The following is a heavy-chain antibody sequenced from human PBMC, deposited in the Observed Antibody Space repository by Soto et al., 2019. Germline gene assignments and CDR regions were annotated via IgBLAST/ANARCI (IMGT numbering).Heavy chain of an antibody. Sequence: QVQLVQSGAEVKKPGASVKVSCKASGYTFTSYGISWVRQAPGQGLEWMGWISAYNGNTNYAQKRQGRVTMTXXTXTXXAYVELRSLRSDDTAVYYCARGLEGAMSSSDAFDIWGQGTMVTVSS. V-gene: IGHV1-18*01. D-gene: IGHD1-26*01. CDR1: GYTFTSYG. CDR3: ARGLEGAMSSSDAFDI. CDR2: ISAYNGNT. J-gene: IGHJ3*02.